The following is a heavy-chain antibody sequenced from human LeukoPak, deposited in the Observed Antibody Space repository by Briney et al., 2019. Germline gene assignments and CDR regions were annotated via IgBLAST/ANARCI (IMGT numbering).Heavy chain of an antibody. CDR3: ARDTGDTAAAGRRGESNWFDP. CDR1: GYTFTGYY. Sequence: ASVKVSCKASGYTFTGYYMHWVRQAPGQGLEWMGWINPNSGGTNYAQKFQGWVTMTRDTSISTAYMELSRLRSDDTAVYYCARDTGDTAAAGRRGESNWFDPWGQGTLVTVSS. J-gene: IGHJ5*02. V-gene: IGHV1-2*04. CDR2: INPNSGGT. D-gene: IGHD6-13*01.